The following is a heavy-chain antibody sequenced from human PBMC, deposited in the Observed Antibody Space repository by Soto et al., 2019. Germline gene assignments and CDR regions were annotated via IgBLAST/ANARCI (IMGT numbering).Heavy chain of an antibody. CDR2: IIPISGTA. V-gene: IGHV1-69*01. CDR1: GGTFSSYA. D-gene: IGHD2-2*01. J-gene: IGHJ6*02. Sequence: QVQLVQSGAEVNKPGSSVKVSCKASGGTFSSYAISWVRQAPGQGLEWMGGIIPISGTANYAQKFQGRVTITADESTSTAYMELSSLRSEDTAVYYCARSQGSSTSLEIYYYYYYGMDVWGQGTTVTVSS. CDR3: ARSQGSSTSLEIYYYYYYGMDV.